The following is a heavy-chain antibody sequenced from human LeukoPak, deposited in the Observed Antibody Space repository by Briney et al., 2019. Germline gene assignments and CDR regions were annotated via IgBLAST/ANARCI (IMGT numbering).Heavy chain of an antibody. J-gene: IGHJ3*02. CDR3: ARGKTSDDIIEDAFDI. D-gene: IGHD3-10*01. V-gene: IGHV3-66*01. CDR2: LYSGGGA. CDR1: GFSVNTSY. Sequence: GGSLQLSCAASGFSVNTSYMTWVRQAPGKGLEWVSVLYSGGGAYYADSVEDRFTISRDYSQNTLLLQMNSLRAEDTALYYCARGKTSDDIIEDAFDIWGQGTMVAVSS.